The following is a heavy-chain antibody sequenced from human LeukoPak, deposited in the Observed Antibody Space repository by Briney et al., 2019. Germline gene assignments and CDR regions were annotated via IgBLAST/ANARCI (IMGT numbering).Heavy chain of an antibody. Sequence: SGPTLVNPTQTLTLTCTFSGFSLTTYGVGAGWIRQPPGKALEWLALIYWDDDKRYSPSLKSRLTITKDTSKNQVVLTITNMDPVDTATYYCARRRGYCSGGSCYYYFDYWGQGTLVTVSS. J-gene: IGHJ4*02. CDR1: GFSLTTYGVG. V-gene: IGHV2-5*02. CDR2: IYWDDDK. D-gene: IGHD2-15*01. CDR3: ARRRGYCSGGSCYYYFDY.